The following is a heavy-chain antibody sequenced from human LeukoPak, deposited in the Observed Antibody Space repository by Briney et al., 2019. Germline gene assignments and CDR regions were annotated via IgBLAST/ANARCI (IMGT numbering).Heavy chain of an antibody. CDR1: GFTFDDYG. J-gene: IGHJ4*02. Sequence: AGGSLRLSCAASGFTFDDYGMSWVRQAPGKGLEWVSIINWTGGSTGYADSVKGRFDISRDNAKNYVFLQMNSLRADDTAFYYFARIKYGDFFFDSWGQGVLVTVSS. V-gene: IGHV3-20*04. CDR2: INWTGGST. CDR3: ARIKYGDFFFDS. D-gene: IGHD2-21*02.